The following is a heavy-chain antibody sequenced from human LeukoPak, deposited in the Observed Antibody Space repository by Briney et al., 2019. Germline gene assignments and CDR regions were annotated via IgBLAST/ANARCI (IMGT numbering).Heavy chain of an antibody. CDR1: GFTFSSYW. V-gene: IGHV3-7*01. J-gene: IGHJ4*02. D-gene: IGHD3-10*01. CDR3: ARGLWFGELYYFDY. Sequence: GESLRLSCAASGFTFSSYWMSWVRQAPGKGLEWVANIKQDGSEKYYVDSVKGRFTISRDNAKNSLYLQMNSLRAEDTAVYYCARGLWFGELYYFDYWGQGTLVTVSS. CDR2: IKQDGSEK.